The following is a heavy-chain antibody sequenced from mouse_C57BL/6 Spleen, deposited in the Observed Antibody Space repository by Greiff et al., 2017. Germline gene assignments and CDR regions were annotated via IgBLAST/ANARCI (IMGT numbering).Heavy chain of an antibody. CDR3: AGSYYGSSLDV. D-gene: IGHD1-1*01. V-gene: IGHV1-26*01. CDR2: INPNNGGT. CDR1: GYTFTDYY. Sequence: VQLQQSGPELVKPGASVKISCKASGYTFTDYYMNWVKQSHGKSLEWIGDINPNNGGTSYNQKFKGKATLTVDKSSSTAYMELRSLTSADSAVYYCAGSYYGSSLDVWGTGTTVTVSS. J-gene: IGHJ1*03.